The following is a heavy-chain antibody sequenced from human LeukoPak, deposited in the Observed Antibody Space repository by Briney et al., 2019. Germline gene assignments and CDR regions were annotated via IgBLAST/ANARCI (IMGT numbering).Heavy chain of an antibody. CDR2: IYYSGST. D-gene: IGHD3-3*01. CDR1: GGSISSGDYY. Sequence: PSETLSLTCTVSGGSISSGDYYWSWIRQPPGKGLEWIGYIYYSGSTYYNPSLKSRVTISVDTSKNQFSLKLSSVTAADTAVYYCARGLEWLSPWDYWGQGTLVTVSS. J-gene: IGHJ4*02. V-gene: IGHV4-30-4*01. CDR3: ARGLEWLSPWDY.